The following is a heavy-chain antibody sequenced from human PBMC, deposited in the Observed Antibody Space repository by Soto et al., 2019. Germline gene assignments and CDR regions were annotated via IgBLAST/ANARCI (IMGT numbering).Heavy chain of an antibody. V-gene: IGHV4-34*01. CDR2: INHSGST. J-gene: IGHJ6*03. CDR1: GGSFSGYY. D-gene: IGHD3-10*01. CDR3: ARANFGTDHYYYYYYMDG. Sequence: QVQVQQWGAGLLKSSETLSLTCAVYGGSFSGYYWSWIRQPPGKGLEWIGEINHSGSTNYNPSLKSRVTISVDTSKNQFSLKLSSVTAADTAVYYCARANFGTDHYYYYYYMDGWGTGTTVTVSS.